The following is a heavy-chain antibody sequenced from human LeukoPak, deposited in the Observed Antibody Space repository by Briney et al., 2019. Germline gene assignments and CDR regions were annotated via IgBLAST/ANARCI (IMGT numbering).Heavy chain of an antibody. CDR2: INHSGST. J-gene: IGHJ6*03. V-gene: IGHV4-34*01. Sequence: KPSETLSLTCAVYGGSFSGYYWSWVRQPPGKGLEWIGEINHSGSTNYNPSLKSRVTISVDTSKNQFSLKLSSVTAADTAVYYCARGSPYYDILTGYYFGPGPWVSFYMDVWGKGTTVTVSS. D-gene: IGHD3-9*01. CDR1: GGSFSGYY. CDR3: ARGSPYYDILTGYYFGPGPWVSFYMDV.